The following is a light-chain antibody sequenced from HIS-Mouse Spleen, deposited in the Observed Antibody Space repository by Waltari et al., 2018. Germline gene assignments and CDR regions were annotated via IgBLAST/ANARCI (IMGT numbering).Light chain of an antibody. CDR1: ALPKKY. J-gene: IGLJ2*01. CDR3: YSTDSSGNHRV. CDR2: EDS. Sequence: SYELTRPPSVSVSPGQTARITCSGDALPKKYAYWYQQKSGQAPVLVIDEDSKRPSGIPERFSGSSSGTMATLTISGAQVEDEADYYCYSTDSSGNHRVFGGGTKLTVL. V-gene: IGLV3-10*01.